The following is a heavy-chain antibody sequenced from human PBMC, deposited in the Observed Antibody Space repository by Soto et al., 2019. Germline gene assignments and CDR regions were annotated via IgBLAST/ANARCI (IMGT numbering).Heavy chain of an antibody. CDR2: ISYSGNT. J-gene: IGHJ4*02. D-gene: IGHD2-8*01. Sequence: XETLSLSCTVAGCSMSGFYWTWIRQPPGKGLEWIGYISYSGNTNYSPSLKSRVTISVDTSKRLLSLKLTSVTTADAAVYFCARAPMVISRSYFDNWGQGPPVTVSS. CDR3: ARAPMVISRSYFDN. CDR1: GCSMSGFY. V-gene: IGHV4-59*12.